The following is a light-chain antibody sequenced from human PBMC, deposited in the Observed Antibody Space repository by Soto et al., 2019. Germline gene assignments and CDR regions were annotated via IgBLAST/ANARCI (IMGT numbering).Light chain of an antibody. Sequence: QSALTQPASVSGSPGQSITISCTGTSSDVGGYNYVSWYQQHPGKAPKLMISEVSNRPSGVSNRFSGSKSGNTASLTISGIQAADEADDYCSSYTRSSTLVFGGGTKVTVL. J-gene: IGLJ2*01. CDR2: EVS. CDR3: SSYTRSSTLV. CDR1: SSDVGGYNY. V-gene: IGLV2-14*01.